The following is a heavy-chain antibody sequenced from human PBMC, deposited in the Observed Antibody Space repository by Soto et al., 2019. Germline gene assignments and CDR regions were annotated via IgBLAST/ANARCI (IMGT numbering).Heavy chain of an antibody. CDR3: ARGADVDY. CDR1: GFTFTTLT. J-gene: IGHJ4*02. Sequence: GGSLSLSCATSGFTFTTLTMNWVRQAPGKGLEWVSSISSGSGYIYYADSVKGRFTISRDNAKNSLFLQMNSLRAEDTAVYYCARGADVDYWGQGTLVTVSS. CDR2: ISSGSGYI. V-gene: IGHV3-21*01.